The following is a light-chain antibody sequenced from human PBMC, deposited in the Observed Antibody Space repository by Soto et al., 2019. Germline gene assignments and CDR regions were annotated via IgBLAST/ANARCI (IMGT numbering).Light chain of an antibody. CDR1: SGDVGRYNV. CDR3: CSYAGSSNYHV. J-gene: IGLJ1*01. CDR2: EGR. V-gene: IGLV2-23*01. Sequence: SRLPALCVVSESFGQSITVSCPGTSGDVGRYNVVSWYQQRPGKAPQLMIYEGRERPSGVSNRFSGSKSGNTASLTISGLQAEDEADYHCCSYAGSSNYHVFGTGTKVT.